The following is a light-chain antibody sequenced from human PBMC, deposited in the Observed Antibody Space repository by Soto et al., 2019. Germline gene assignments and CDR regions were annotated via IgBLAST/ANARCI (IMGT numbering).Light chain of an antibody. V-gene: IGLV4-69*01. J-gene: IGLJ2*01. Sequence: QPVLTQSPSASASLGASVKLTCTLSSGHSSYAIAWHQQQPEKGPRYLMKLNSDGSHSKGDSIPDRFSGSSSGAERYLTISSLQSEDEADFYCQTGGAGSPFGGGTKLTV. CDR3: QTGGAGSP. CDR2: LNSDGSH. CDR1: SGHSSYA.